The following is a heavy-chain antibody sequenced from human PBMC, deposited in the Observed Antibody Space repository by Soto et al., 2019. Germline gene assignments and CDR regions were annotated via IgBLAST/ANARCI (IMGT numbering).Heavy chain of an antibody. CDR3: ARRGSIAVAGTAYFDY. Sequence: PGGSLRLSCAASGFTFSSYGMHWVRQAPGKGLEWVAVISYDGSNKYYADSVKGRFTISRDNSKNTLYLQMNSLRAEDTAVYYCARRGSIAVAGTAYFDYWGQGTLVTVSS. J-gene: IGHJ4*02. CDR2: ISYDGSNK. V-gene: IGHV3-30*03. CDR1: GFTFSSYG. D-gene: IGHD6-19*01.